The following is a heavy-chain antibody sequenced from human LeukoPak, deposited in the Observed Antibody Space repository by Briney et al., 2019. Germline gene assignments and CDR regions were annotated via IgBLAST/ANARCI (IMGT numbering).Heavy chain of an antibody. CDR1: GYTLTSYY. V-gene: IGHV1-46*01. CDR3: ARGVYGSGSYYAPPYYYYYMDV. D-gene: IGHD3-10*01. CDR2: INPSGGST. Sequence: ASVKVSCKASGYTLTSYYMHWVRQAPGQGLEWMGIINPSGGSTSYAQKFQGRVTMTRNTSISTAYTELSSLRSEDTAVYYCARGVYGSGSYYAPPYYYYYMDVWGKGTTVTISS. J-gene: IGHJ6*03.